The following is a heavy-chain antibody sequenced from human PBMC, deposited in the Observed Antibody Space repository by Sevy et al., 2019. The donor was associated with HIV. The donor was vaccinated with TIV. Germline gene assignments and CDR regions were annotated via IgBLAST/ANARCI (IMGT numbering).Heavy chain of an antibody. D-gene: IGHD3-10*01. CDR3: TRATYYYDSGSYYGLDV. J-gene: IGHJ6*02. V-gene: IGHV3-49*03. Sequence: GGSLRLSCRAFGFNLGDYVMSWFRQAPGKGLSWVGFIRSKAYGAKTEYAASVKGRVTISRDDSKGIAYLQMNSLKTEDKGRYYCTRATYYYDSGSYYGLDVWGQGTTVTVSS. CDR1: GFNLGDYV. CDR2: IRSKAYGAKT.